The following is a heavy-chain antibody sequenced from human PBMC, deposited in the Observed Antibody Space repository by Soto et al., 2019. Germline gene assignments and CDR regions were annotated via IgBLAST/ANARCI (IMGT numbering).Heavy chain of an antibody. D-gene: IGHD1-26*01. V-gene: IGHV3-23*01. CDR2: ISGSGGST. Sequence: GGSLRLSCAASGFPFSSYAMSWVRPAPGKGLEWVSAISGSGGSTYYADSVKGRFTISRDNSKNTLYLQMNSLRAEDTAVYYCAKGATVRVPYYYYYYMDVWGKGTTVTVSS. J-gene: IGHJ6*03. CDR1: GFPFSSYA. CDR3: AKGATVRVPYYYYYYMDV.